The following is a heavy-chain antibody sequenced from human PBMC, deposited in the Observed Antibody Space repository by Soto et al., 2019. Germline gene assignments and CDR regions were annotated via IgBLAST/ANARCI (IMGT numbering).Heavy chain of an antibody. J-gene: IGHJ4*02. Sequence: QVQLVQSGAEVKKPGSSVKVSCKASGGTFSSDSFSWVRQAPGQGLEWMGGIIPMFDTPIYAQKFQARVTSTAAESTSTAYTQLRGLRSGDTAVYYCARSGGLDRDLNSWGQGSLVTVSS. CDR3: ARSGGLDRDLNS. V-gene: IGHV1-69*12. D-gene: IGHD2-15*01. CDR2: IIPMFDTP. CDR1: GGTFSSDS.